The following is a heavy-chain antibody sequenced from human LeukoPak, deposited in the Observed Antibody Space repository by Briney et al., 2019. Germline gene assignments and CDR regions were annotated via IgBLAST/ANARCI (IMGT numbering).Heavy chain of an antibody. CDR3: EQDTSPWGY. CDR1: GFTFSSYA. J-gene: IGHJ4*02. CDR2: ISGSGGST. Sequence: GGALRLSCAASGFTFSSYAMSWVRQAPGKGLEWVSAISGSGGSTYYADYVKGRFTISRDNSKNTLYMQMNRLRAEDTAVYYCEQDTSPWGYWGQGTLVPVSS. D-gene: IGHD7-27*01. V-gene: IGHV3-23*01.